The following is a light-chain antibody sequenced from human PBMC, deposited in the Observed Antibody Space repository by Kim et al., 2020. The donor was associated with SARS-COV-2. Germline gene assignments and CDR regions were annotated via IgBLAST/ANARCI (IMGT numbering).Light chain of an antibody. J-gene: IGLJ3*02. CDR1: GSHVGDQG. Sequence: QLAALACPGNGSHVGDQGAAWLDMRKGHAPKLLSDRNNNRPSGISQSLSASRSGNAASLTITGPQPEDEADYYCTAWDSSLNAGVFGGGTQLTVL. CDR3: TAWDSSLNAGV. V-gene: IGLV10-54*03. CDR2: RNN.